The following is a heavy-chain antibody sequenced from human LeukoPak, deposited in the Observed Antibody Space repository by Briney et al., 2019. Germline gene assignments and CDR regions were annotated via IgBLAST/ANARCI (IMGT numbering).Heavy chain of an antibody. CDR3: ARAPPDYDILTGYQYYFDY. J-gene: IGHJ4*02. D-gene: IGHD3-9*01. CDR2: ISSSSSTI. CDR1: GFTFSSYS. Sequence: GGSLRLSCAASGFTFSSYSMNWVRQAPGKGLEWVSYISSSSSTIYYADSVKGRFTISRDNAKNSLYLQMNSLRAEDTAVYYCARAPPDYDILTGYQYYFDYWGQGTLVTVSS. V-gene: IGHV3-48*04.